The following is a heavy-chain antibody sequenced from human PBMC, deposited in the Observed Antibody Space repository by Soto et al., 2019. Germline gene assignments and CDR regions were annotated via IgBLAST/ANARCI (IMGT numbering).Heavy chain of an antibody. J-gene: IGHJ4*02. Sequence: QVQLVQSGAEVKKPGSSVKVSCKASGGTFSSYAISWVRQAPGQGLEWMGGIIPIFGTANYAQKFQGRVTITADESTSTAYMELSSLRSEDTAVYYCVRGIRGSYFRAFLYYFDYWGQGTLVTVSS. D-gene: IGHD1-26*01. CDR2: IIPIFGTA. V-gene: IGHV1-69*01. CDR1: GGTFSSYA. CDR3: VRGIRGSYFRAFLYYFDY.